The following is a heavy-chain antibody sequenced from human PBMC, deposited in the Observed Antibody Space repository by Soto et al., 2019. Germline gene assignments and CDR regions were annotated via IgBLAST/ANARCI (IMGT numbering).Heavy chain of an antibody. CDR3: AKVTPRPYCSSVSSPFDY. CDR2: IDYTGGYS. V-gene: IGHV3-23*01. CDR1: GLTFSSYA. Sequence: GGSLRLSCAASGLTFSSYAMNWVRQAPGKGLEWVSTIDYTGGYSYYADSVKGRFTISRDNSQKTLDLQMNSLRAEDTAIYYCAKVTPRPYCSSVSSPFDYWGQGTLVTVSP. D-gene: IGHD2-2*01. J-gene: IGHJ4*02.